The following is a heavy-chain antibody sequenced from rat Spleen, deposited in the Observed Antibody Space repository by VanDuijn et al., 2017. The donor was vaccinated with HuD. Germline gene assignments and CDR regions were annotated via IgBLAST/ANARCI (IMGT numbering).Heavy chain of an antibody. Sequence: EVQLVESGGGLVQPGRSLKLSCAASGFTFDDYGMAWVRQAPKNGLEWVASISWGGSTTYYPDIVKGRFTISRDNAKNALYLQVNNLRSEDTAIYYCATPLPHWGLGVLVTVSS. CDR3: ATPLPH. V-gene: IGHV5-7*01. J-gene: IGHJ2*01. CDR2: ISWGGSTT. D-gene: IGHD3-1*01. CDR1: GFTFDDYG.